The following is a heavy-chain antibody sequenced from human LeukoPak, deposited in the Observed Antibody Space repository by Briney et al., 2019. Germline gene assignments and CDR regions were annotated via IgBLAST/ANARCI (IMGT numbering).Heavy chain of an antibody. CDR2: ININGSNT. D-gene: IGHD6-19*01. CDR3: ARDGDNSGWVGY. Sequence: GGTPTLSCAVSGFTLCNYWMHWIPHAPGKGLVWVSHININGSNTRYAPSVTSRLNISRDKAKNTLDLQVHSLRAEDTAVYYCARDGDNSGWVGYWGQGTLVTVSS. V-gene: IGHV3-74*01. J-gene: IGHJ4*02. CDR1: GFTLCNYW.